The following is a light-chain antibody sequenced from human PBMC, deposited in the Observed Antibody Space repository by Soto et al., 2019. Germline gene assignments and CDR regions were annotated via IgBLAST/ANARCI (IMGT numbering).Light chain of an antibody. CDR2: AAS. V-gene: IGKV3-11*01. J-gene: IGKJ5*01. CDR3: QQYNSYPIT. Sequence: EVVLTKSPATLSLSPGERATPSCRASQTLSNYLAWYQQKPGQAPRLLIYAASSRATGIPDRFSGSGSGTEFTLTISSLQPDDFATYYCQQYNSYPITFGQGTRLENK. CDR1: QTLSNY.